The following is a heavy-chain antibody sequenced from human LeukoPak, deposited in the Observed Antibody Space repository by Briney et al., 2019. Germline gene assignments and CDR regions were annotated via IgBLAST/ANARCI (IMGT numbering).Heavy chain of an antibody. CDR2: IYYSGST. CDR3: ARWSRYDFWSGYYTSPAFDI. D-gene: IGHD3-3*01. V-gene: IGHV4-39*01. Sequence: SETLSLTCTVSGGSISSSSYYWGWIRQPPGKGLEWIGSIYYSGSTYYNPSLKSRVTISVDTSKNQFSLKLSSVTAADTAVYYCARWSRYDFWSGYYTSPAFDIWGQGTMVTVSS. J-gene: IGHJ3*02. CDR1: GGSISSSSYY.